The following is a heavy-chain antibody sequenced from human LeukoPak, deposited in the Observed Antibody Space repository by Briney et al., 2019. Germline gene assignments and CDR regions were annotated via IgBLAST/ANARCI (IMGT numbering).Heavy chain of an antibody. J-gene: IGHJ4*02. D-gene: IGHD1-1*01. CDR3: ASLPGAGIFDY. CDR1: GFTFSSYA. V-gene: IGHV3-30-3*01. Sequence: GGSLRLSCAASGFTFSSYAMHWVRHAPGKGLEWVAVISYDGSNKYYADSVKGRFTISRDNSKNTLYLQMNSLRAEDTAVYYCASLPGAGIFDYWGQGTLVTVSS. CDR2: ISYDGSNK.